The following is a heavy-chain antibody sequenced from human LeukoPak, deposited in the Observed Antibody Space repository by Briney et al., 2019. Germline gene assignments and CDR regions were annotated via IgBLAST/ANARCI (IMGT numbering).Heavy chain of an antibody. D-gene: IGHD3-10*01. CDR3: TRVREFSVLWFGEIHY. CDR2: IRSKAYGGTT. J-gene: IGHJ4*02. V-gene: IGHV3-49*04. CDR1: GFTFGDYA. Sequence: GGSLRLSCTASGFTFGDYAMSWVRQAPGKGLEWVGFIRSKAYGGTTEYAASVKGRFTISRDDSKSIAYLQMNSLKTEDTAVYYCTRVREFSVLWFGEIHYWGQGTLVTVSS.